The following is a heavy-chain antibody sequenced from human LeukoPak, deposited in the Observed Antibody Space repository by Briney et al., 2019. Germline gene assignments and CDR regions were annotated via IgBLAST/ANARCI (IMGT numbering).Heavy chain of an antibody. V-gene: IGHV1-24*01. CDR3: ATDPPRVDFWSGYYRDFDY. D-gene: IGHD3-3*01. Sequence: GASVKVSCKVSGYTLTELSMHWVRQPPGKGLEWMGGFDPEDGETIYAQKFQGRVTMTEDTSTDTAYMELSSLRSEDTAVYYCATDPPRVDFWSGYYRDFDYWGQGTLVTVSS. CDR2: FDPEDGET. CDR1: GYTLTELS. J-gene: IGHJ4*02.